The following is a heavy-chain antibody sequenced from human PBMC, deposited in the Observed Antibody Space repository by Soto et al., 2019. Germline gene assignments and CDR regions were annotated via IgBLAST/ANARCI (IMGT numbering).Heavy chain of an antibody. Sequence: ASVKVSCKTSGYSFTKYGLHWVRQAPGQRLEWMGWINPGNGDTKYSQKFQGRVTITRDTSATTAYMELSSLRSKDSAVFYCARTDCSSTSCYNYYYYGMDVWGQGTTVTVSS. CDR2: INPGNGDT. CDR3: ARTDCSSTSCYNYYYYGMDV. J-gene: IGHJ6*02. D-gene: IGHD2-2*01. V-gene: IGHV1-3*01. CDR1: GYSFTKYG.